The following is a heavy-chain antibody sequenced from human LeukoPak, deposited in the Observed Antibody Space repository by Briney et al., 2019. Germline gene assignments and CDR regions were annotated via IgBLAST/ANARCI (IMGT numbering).Heavy chain of an antibody. D-gene: IGHD6-13*01. Sequence: ASVKVSCKASGYNFTSYWIGWVRQMPGKGLEWMGIIYPGDSDTRYSPSFQGQVTISADKSISTASLQWSSLKASDTAMYYCARLLRNIAAAVYYFDYWGQGTLVTVSS. CDR3: ARLLRNIAAAVYYFDY. J-gene: IGHJ4*02. CDR1: GYNFTSYW. CDR2: IYPGDSDT. V-gene: IGHV5-51*01.